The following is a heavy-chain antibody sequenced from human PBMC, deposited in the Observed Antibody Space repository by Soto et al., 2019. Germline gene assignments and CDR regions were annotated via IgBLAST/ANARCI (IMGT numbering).Heavy chain of an antibody. Sequence: GGSLRLSCAASGFTFSSYGMHWVRQAPGKGLEWVAVIWYDGSNKYYADSVKGRFTISRDNSKNTLYLQMNSLRAEDTAVYYCAREHQFWGSYRYPYFDYWGQGTLVTVSS. D-gene: IGHD3-16*02. CDR2: IWYDGSNK. V-gene: IGHV3-33*01. CDR1: GFTFSSYG. J-gene: IGHJ4*02. CDR3: AREHQFWGSYRYPYFDY.